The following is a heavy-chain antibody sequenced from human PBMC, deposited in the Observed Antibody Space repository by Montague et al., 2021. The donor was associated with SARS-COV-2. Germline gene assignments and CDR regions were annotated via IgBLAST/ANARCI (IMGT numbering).Heavy chain of an antibody. J-gene: IGHJ4*02. D-gene: IGHD3-3*01. CDR3: ARAQTIFGVAITSFDY. CDR1: GGSISSGGYY. V-gene: IGHV4-31*03. CDR2: IYYSGST. Sequence: TLSLTCTVSGGSISSGGYYWSWIRQHPGKGLEWIGYIYYSGSTYYNPSLKSRVTISVDTSKNQFSLKLNSVTAADTAVYYCARAQTIFGVAITSFDYWGQGTLVTVSS.